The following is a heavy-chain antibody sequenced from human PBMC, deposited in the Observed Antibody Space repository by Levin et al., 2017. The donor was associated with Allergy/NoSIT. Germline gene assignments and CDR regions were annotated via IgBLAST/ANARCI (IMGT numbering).Heavy chain of an antibody. V-gene: IGHV3-30*18. J-gene: IGHJ5*02. CDR3: AKDGGSGSYSKGWFDP. Sequence: HPGESLKISCAASGFTFSSYGMHWVRQAPGKGLEWVAVISYDGSNKYYVDSVKGRFTISRDNSKNTLYLQMNSLRAEDTAVYYCAKDGGSGSYSKGWFDPWGQGTLVTVSS. D-gene: IGHD3-10*01. CDR2: ISYDGSNK. CDR1: GFTFSSYG.